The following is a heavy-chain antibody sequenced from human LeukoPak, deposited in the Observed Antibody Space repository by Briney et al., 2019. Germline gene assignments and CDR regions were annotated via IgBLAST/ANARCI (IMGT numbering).Heavy chain of an antibody. CDR2: MHYSGST. V-gene: IGHV4-39*07. CDR3: ARQIASAGTAGFDF. CDR1: GGSISSSSYY. Sequence: SETLSLTCTVSGGSISSSSYYWGWIRQPPGKGLEWIGSMHYSGSTDYNPSLKSRVTISVDTSKNQFSLKLSSVTAADTAVYYCARQIASAGTAGFDFWGQGALVTVSS. D-gene: IGHD6-13*01. J-gene: IGHJ4*02.